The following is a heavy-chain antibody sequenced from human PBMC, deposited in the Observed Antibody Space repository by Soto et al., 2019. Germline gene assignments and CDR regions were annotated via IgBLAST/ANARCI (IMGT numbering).Heavy chain of an antibody. J-gene: IGHJ6*02. D-gene: IGHD3-3*01. CDR3: ARETLSFGSALDV. CDR1: GFRFDDYN. CDR2: ITWNGGNK. V-gene: IGHV3-43*01. Sequence: GGSLRLSCAASGFRFDDYNMHWVRPAPGKGLEWVSLITWNGGNKYYEDSVKGRFTISRDGTTQSVSLQMTSLKREDTGVYYCARETLSFGSALDVWGQGTTVTVSS.